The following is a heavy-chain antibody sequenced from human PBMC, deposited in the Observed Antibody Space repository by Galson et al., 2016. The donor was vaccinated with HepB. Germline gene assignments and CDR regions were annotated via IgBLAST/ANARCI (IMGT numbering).Heavy chain of an antibody. J-gene: IGHJ6*02. CDR3: ARDPRKIRYQLLEIYYYYYAMDV. Sequence: SVKVSCKASGYTFTTYGISWVRQAPGQGLEWMGWISADNGNTNYALKLQGRVTITTATSTSTAYMELRSLRSDDTAVYYCARDPRKIRYQLLEIYYYYYAMDVWGHGTTVTVSS. CDR2: ISADNGNT. D-gene: IGHD2-2*01. CDR1: GYTFTTYG. V-gene: IGHV1-18*01.